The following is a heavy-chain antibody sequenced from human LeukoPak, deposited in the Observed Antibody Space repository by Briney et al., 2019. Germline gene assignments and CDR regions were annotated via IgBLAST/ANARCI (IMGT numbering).Heavy chain of an antibody. J-gene: IGHJ4*02. CDR2: ISSSGSTI. D-gene: IGHD6-19*01. Sequence: GGSLRLSCAASGFTFSSYETNWVRQAPGKGLEWVSYISSSGSTIYYADSVKGRFTISRDNAKNSLYLQMNSLRAEDTAVYYCARDPGWPSSGWYDYWGQGTLVTVSS. CDR1: GFTFSSYE. CDR3: ARDPGWPSSGWYDY. V-gene: IGHV3-48*03.